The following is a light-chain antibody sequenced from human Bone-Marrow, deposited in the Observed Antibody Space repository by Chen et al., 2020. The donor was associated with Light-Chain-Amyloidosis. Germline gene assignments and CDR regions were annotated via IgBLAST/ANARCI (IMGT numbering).Light chain of an antibody. J-gene: IGLJ1*01. CDR3: SSYTITNTLV. CDR1: SSDVGGDNH. CDR2: EVT. Sequence: QSALTQPASVSGSPGQSITISCTGTSSDVGGDNHVSWYQQHPEKAPKLMIYEVTNRPSWVPDRFSGSKSDNTASLTISGLQTEDEAEYFCSSYTITNTLVFGSGTRVTVL. V-gene: IGLV2-14*01.